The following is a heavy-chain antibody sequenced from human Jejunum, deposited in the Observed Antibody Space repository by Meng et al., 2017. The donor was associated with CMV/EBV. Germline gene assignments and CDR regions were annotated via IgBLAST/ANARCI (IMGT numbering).Heavy chain of an antibody. CDR2: IATSDRFGGGKT. Sequence: QAPGKGLEWVSYIATSDRFGGGKTKYADSVKGRFTISRDDAKNSLFLQMNSLRAEDTAVYYCARDRYCHNGVCSASPPPYYYGMGVWGQGTTVTVSS. D-gene: IGHD2-8*01. J-gene: IGHJ6*02. V-gene: IGHV3-11*06. CDR3: ARDRYCHNGVCSASPPPYYYGMGV.